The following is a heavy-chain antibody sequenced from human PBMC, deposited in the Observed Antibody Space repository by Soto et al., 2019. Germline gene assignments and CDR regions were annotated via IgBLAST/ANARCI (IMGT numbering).Heavy chain of an antibody. V-gene: IGHV3-23*01. J-gene: IGHJ6*02. CDR3: AKIISARLFYFAMDV. CDR1: GFTFSSYA. CDR2: IVGGGGSR. D-gene: IGHD6-6*01. Sequence: VGSLRLSCAASGFTFSSYAMSWVRQAPGKGLEWVSGIVGGGGSRDYAESVKGRFTISKDNSKNTLYLQMNSLRADDTAVYYCAKIISARLFYFAMDVWGQGTTVTVSS.